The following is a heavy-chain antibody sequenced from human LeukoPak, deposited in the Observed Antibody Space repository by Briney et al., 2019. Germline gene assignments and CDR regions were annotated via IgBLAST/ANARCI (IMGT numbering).Heavy chain of an antibody. CDR3: ARGFLTGYVADY. CDR1: GHTSTGYY. J-gene: IGHJ4*02. V-gene: IGHV1-2*02. Sequence: GGSVKVSCKPSGHTSTGYYMHSVRQAPGQGLEWMGWINPNSGDTNYAQKFQGRVTMTRDTSISTAYMELSRLRSDDTAVYYCARGFLTGYVADYWGQGTLVTVSS. D-gene: IGHD3-9*01. CDR2: INPNSGDT.